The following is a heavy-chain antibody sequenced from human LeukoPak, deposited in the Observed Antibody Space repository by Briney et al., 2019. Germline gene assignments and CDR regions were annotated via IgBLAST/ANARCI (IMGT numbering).Heavy chain of an antibody. V-gene: IGHV4-31*03. Sequence: SETLSLTCTVSGGSINSGGYYWSWIGQHPGKGLEWIGYIYYSGSTYYNPSLKSRVTISVDTSKNQFSLKLSSVTAADPAVYYCARGKLLRYFDWLSRTADAFDIGGQGTMVTVSS. J-gene: IGHJ3*02. CDR2: IYYSGST. CDR1: GGSINSGGYY. D-gene: IGHD3-9*01. CDR3: ARGKLLRYFDWLSRTADAFDI.